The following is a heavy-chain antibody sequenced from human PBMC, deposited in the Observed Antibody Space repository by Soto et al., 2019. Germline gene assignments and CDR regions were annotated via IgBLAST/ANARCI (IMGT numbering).Heavy chain of an antibody. CDR2: FDPEDGET. V-gene: IGHV1-24*01. CDR1: GYTLTELS. J-gene: IGHJ6*02. CDR3: ATPPLSSGWYSYYGMDV. D-gene: IGHD6-19*01. Sequence: ASVKVSCKVSGYTLTELSMHWVRQAPGKGLEWMGGFDPEDGETIYAQKFQGRVTMTEDTSTDTAYMELSSLRSEDTAVYYCATPPLSSGWYSYYGMDVWGQGTTVTVSS.